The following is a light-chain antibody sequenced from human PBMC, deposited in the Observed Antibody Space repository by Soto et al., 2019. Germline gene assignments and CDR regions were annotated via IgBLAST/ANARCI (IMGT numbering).Light chain of an antibody. CDR2: AAS. J-gene: IGKJ1*01. Sequence: DIQMTQSPSSLSASVGDRVTITCRASRDIGNYVAWFPQTPGKAPKIXIYAASSLQSGVPSRFSSSGSGTDSTRTISSLQPEDVGTYYCPQSYSTPWTFGQGTKVDIK. CDR1: RDIGNY. CDR3: PQSYSTPWT. V-gene: IGKV1-39*01.